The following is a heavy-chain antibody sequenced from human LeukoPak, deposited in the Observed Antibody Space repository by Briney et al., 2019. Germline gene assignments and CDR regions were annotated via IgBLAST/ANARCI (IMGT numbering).Heavy chain of an antibody. J-gene: IGHJ6*03. CDR1: GGSISNYY. CDR3: ARVLSPHLPYCYMDV. CDR2: VYTSGTT. Sequence: SETLSLTCTVSGGSISNYYWNWIRQPAGKGLEWIGRVYTSGTTNYNPSLKSRVSMSVDTSKNQFSLKLSSVTAADTAVYYCARVLSPHLPYCYMDVWGKGTTVIVSS. V-gene: IGHV4-4*07.